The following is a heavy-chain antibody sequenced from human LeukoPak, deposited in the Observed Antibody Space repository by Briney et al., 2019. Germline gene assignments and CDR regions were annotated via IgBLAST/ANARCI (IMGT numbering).Heavy chain of an antibody. CDR2: IYYSGST. J-gene: IGHJ4*02. V-gene: IGHV4-59*01. Sequence: SETLSLTCTVSGGSISSYYWDWIRQPPGKGLEWIGYIYYSGSTNYNPSLKSRVTISVDTSKDQFSLKLSSVTAADTAVYYCAKDVQSWPTYFDYWGQGTLVTVSS. D-gene: IGHD1-1*01. CDR1: GGSISSYY. CDR3: AKDVQSWPTYFDY.